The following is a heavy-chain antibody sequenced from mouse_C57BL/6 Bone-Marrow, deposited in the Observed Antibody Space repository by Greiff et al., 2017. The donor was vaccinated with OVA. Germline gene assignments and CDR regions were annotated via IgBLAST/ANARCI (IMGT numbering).Heavy chain of an antibody. CDR2: IYPSDSET. Sequence: QVQLQQPGAELVRPGSSVKLSCKAPGYTFTSYWMDWVKQRPGQGLEWIGNIYPSDSETHYNQKFKDKATLTVDKSSSTAYMQLSSLTSEDSAVYYCARDYYGFDYWGQGTTLTVSS. J-gene: IGHJ2*01. CDR1: GYTFTSYW. D-gene: IGHD1-1*01. V-gene: IGHV1-61*01. CDR3: ARDYYGFDY.